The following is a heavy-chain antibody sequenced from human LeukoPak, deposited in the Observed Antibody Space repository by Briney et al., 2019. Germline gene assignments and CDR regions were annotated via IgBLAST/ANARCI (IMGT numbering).Heavy chain of an antibody. CDR3: ARGTFKDIVVVPAAIHLDY. Sequence: GGSLRLSCAASGFTFSDYYMSWIRQAPGKGLEWVSYISSGGSTIYYADSVKGRFTISRDNAKNSLYLQMNSLRAEDTAVYYCARGTFKDIVVVPAAIHLDYWGQGTLVTVSS. CDR1: GFTFSDYY. J-gene: IGHJ4*02. D-gene: IGHD2-2*02. V-gene: IGHV3-11*04. CDR2: ISSGGSTI.